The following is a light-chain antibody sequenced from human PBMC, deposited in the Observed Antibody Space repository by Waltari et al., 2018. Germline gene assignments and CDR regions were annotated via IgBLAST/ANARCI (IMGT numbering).Light chain of an antibody. Sequence: IVLTQSPGTLSLSPGARATLSCRASQSVSRTLAWYRQKPGQAPKLLIYGASIRATGIPDRFTGSGSGTDFSLTISSLEPEDFAIYFCQHYVRLPATFGQGTKVEIK. CDR3: QHYVRLPAT. CDR1: QSVSRT. J-gene: IGKJ1*01. CDR2: GAS. V-gene: IGKV3-20*01.